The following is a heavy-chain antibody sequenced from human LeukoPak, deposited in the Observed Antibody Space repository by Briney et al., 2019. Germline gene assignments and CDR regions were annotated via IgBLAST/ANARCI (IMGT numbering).Heavy chain of an antibody. CDR2: IYPGDSDT. D-gene: IGHD3-22*01. CDR1: GYSVTSYW. J-gene: IGHJ3*02. Sequence: GVSLKISCKGSGYSVTSYWVGRVRHVSGKGLGWMGIIYPGDSDTGYSPSFQGQVTISADKSISTAYLQWSSLKASDTAMYYCARPPAYYYDSSGYLPDAFDIWGQGTMVTVSS. CDR3: ARPPAYYYDSSGYLPDAFDI. V-gene: IGHV5-51*01.